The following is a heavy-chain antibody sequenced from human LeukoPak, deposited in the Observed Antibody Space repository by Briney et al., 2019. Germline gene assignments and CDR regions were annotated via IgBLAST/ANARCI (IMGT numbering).Heavy chain of an antibody. CDR2: INPSGGST. Sequence: ASVKVSCKASGGTFSSYAIIWVRQAPGQGLEWMGIINPSGGSTSYAQKFQGRVTMTRDTSTSTVYMELSSLRSEDTAVYYCARPAVAGHFDYWGQGTLVTVSS. V-gene: IGHV1-46*01. D-gene: IGHD6-19*01. J-gene: IGHJ4*02. CDR3: ARPAVAGHFDY. CDR1: GGTFSSYA.